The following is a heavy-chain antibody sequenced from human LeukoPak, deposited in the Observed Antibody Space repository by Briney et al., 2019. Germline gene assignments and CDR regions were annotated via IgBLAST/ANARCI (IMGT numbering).Heavy chain of an antibody. D-gene: IGHD6-13*01. CDR1: GGFISSSSYY. CDR2: IYYSGST. J-gene: IGHJ4*02. Sequence: SETLSLTCTVSGGFISSSSYYWGWIRQPPGKGLEWIGSIYYSGSTYYNPSLKSRVTISVDTSKNQFSLKPSSVTAADTAVYYCARHLYSSSWYSYYFDYWGQGTLVTVSS. V-gene: IGHV4-39*01. CDR3: ARHLYSSSWYSYYFDY.